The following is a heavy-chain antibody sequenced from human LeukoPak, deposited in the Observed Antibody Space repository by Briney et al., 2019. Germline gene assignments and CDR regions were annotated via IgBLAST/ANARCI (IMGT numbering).Heavy chain of an antibody. V-gene: IGHV3-23*01. CDR1: GFTFSSYA. CDR3: AKDSPSQYYDFWSRYYHPLGYYYHGMDA. Sequence: GGSLRFCWAACGFTFSSYAMSWVRQAGGKRVEWVSASSGSCGSTYYADSVKGRSTISRDNPQTKPYLQMNTLRAEDTAVYYCAKDSPSQYYDFWSRYYHPLGYYYHGMDAWGQGTTVTVPS. CDR2: SSGSCGST. J-gene: IGHJ6*02. D-gene: IGHD3-3*01.